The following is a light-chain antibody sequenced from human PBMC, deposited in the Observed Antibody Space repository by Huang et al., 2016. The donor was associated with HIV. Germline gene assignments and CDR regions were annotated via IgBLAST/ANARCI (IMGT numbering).Light chain of an antibody. CDR1: QSISSSS. V-gene: IGKV3-20*01. CDR2: GAS. CDR3: HQYGSPPFT. Sequence: EIVLTQSSGTLSLSPGERATLSCRASQSISSSSLAWYLQKPGQAPTHLIHGASTRATDIPDRFSGSGSGTDFTLTISRLEPEDFAVYYCHQYGSPPFTFGPGTKVDIK. J-gene: IGKJ3*01.